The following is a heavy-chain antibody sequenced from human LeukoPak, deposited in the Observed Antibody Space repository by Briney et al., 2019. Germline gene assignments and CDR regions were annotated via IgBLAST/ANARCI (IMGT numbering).Heavy chain of an antibody. Sequence: PGGSLRLSCAASGFTFSSYAMSWVRQAPGKGLEWVSYISSSSSTIYYADSVKGRFTISRDNAKNSLYLQMNSLRDEDTAVYYCARDGGLWFGESSFNFDYWGQGTLVTVSS. J-gene: IGHJ4*02. CDR2: ISSSSSTI. CDR1: GFTFSSYA. CDR3: ARDGGLWFGESSFNFDY. V-gene: IGHV3-48*02. D-gene: IGHD3-10*01.